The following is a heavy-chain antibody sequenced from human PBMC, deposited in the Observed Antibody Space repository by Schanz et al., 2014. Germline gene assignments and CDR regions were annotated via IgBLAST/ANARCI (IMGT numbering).Heavy chain of an antibody. D-gene: IGHD3-10*01. CDR1: GGTFSSYT. J-gene: IGHJ6*02. V-gene: IGHV1-2*02. Sequence: QVQLVQSGAEVKKPGSSVKVSCKASGGTFSSYTISWVRQAPGQGLEWMGWINPNSGGTNYAQKFQGRVTMTRDTSISSAYMELSSLRSGDTAVYYCAKNSGSGSYSVDVWGQGTTVTVSS. CDR3: AKNSGSGSYSVDV. CDR2: INPNSGGT.